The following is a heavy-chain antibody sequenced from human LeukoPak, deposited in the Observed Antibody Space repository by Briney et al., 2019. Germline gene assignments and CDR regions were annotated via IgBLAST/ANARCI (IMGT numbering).Heavy chain of an antibody. J-gene: IGHJ4*02. V-gene: IGHV4-39*07. CDR1: GGSISSSSYY. Sequence: SETLSLTCTVSGGSISSSSYYWGWIRQPPGKGLEWIGSIYYSGSTYYNPSLRSRVTISVDTSKNQFSLKLSSVTAADTAVYYCASSPSIAAAGTDFDYWGQGTLVTVSS. CDR3: ASSPSIAAAGTDFDY. CDR2: IYYSGST. D-gene: IGHD6-13*01.